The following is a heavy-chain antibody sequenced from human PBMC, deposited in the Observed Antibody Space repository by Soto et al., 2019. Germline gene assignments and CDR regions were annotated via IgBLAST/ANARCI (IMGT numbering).Heavy chain of an antibody. J-gene: IGHJ3*02. CDR3: ARERGDRPVAGSDAFEM. D-gene: IGHD6-19*01. V-gene: IGHV1-69*01. CDR1: GGTFSRYS. Sequence: QVQLVQSGADMKNPGSSVRVSCKASGGTFSRYSISWVRQAPGQGPEWIGGIVPMYDTPVYSQKFQGRVTITSDESTTTAYMELSSLRTEDTAVYFCARERGDRPVAGSDAFEMLGQGTVVTVSS. CDR2: IVPMYDTP.